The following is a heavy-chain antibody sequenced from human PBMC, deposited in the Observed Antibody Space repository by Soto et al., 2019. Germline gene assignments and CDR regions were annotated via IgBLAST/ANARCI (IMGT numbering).Heavy chain of an antibody. CDR1: GFTFVSYG. J-gene: IGHJ4*02. CDR3: ANVLRLDY. D-gene: IGHD2-8*01. V-gene: IGHV3-30*18. Sequence: WGSLRLSCAASGFTFVSYGIHWVRQAPGKGLEWVAVISYDGSNKYYADSVKGRFTISRDNSKNTLYLEMNSLRAEDTAVYYCANVLRLDYWGQGTLVTVSS. CDR2: ISYDGSNK.